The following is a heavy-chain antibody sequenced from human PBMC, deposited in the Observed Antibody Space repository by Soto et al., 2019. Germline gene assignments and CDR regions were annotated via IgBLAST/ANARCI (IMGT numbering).Heavy chain of an antibody. CDR3: AKDETAAAGDSGVYYYYGMDV. J-gene: IGHJ6*02. CDR1: GFTFSSYG. Sequence: GGSLRLSCAASGFTFSSYGMHWVRQAPGKGLEWVAVISYDGSNKYYADSVKGRFTISRDNSKNTLYLQMNSLRAEDTVVYYCAKDETAAAGDSGVYYYYGMDVWGQGTTVTVSS. V-gene: IGHV3-30*18. D-gene: IGHD6-13*01. CDR2: ISYDGSNK.